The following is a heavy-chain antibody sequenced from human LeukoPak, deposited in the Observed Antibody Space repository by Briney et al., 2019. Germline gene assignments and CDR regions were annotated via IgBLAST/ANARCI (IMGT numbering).Heavy chain of an antibody. CDR3: ARDWGTSSLYLVN. Sequence: GGSLRLSCAASGFTFSSNGMHWVRQAPGKGLECVAFIQNDGNNKKYADSVKGRFTISRDNSKNTLYLQMKRLRAEDTAVYYCARDWGTSSLYLVNWGQGTLVTVSS. J-gene: IGHJ4*02. V-gene: IGHV3-30*02. CDR1: GFTFSSNG. CDR2: IQNDGNNK. D-gene: IGHD6-6*01.